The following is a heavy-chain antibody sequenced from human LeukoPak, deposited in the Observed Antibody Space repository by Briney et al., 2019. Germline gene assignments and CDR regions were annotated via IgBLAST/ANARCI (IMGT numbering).Heavy chain of an antibody. Sequence: PGGSLRLSCAAPGFTFSSYSMNWVRQAPGKGLEWVSSISSSSSYVYYADSVKGRFTISRDNAKNSLYLQMNSLRAEDTAVYYCARGARLAKATYYDILTGYYAIFQHWGQGTLVAVSS. J-gene: IGHJ1*01. CDR1: GFTFSSYS. CDR3: ARGARLAKATYYDILTGYYAIFQH. V-gene: IGHV3-21*01. CDR2: ISSSSSYV. D-gene: IGHD3-9*01.